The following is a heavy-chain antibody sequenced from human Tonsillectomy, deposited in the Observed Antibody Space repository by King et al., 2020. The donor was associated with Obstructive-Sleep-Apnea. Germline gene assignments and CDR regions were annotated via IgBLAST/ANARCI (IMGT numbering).Heavy chain of an antibody. Sequence: QLQESGPGLVKPSETLSLTCTVSGASISNYYWSWIRQPPGKGLEWIGFIYYNGNTGYNPSLRSRVTISLDTSKNQFSLRLRSVTATDTATYYCASGSGTKYNWGQGTLVTVSS. CDR3: ASGSGTKYN. J-gene: IGHJ4*02. V-gene: IGHV4-59*08. D-gene: IGHD1-14*01. CDR1: GASISNYY. CDR2: IYYNGNT.